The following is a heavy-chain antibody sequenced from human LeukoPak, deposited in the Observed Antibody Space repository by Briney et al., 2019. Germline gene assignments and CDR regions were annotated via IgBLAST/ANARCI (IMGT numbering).Heavy chain of an antibody. Sequence: GGSLRLSCAATGFTFSSHAMGWVRQAPGKGLEWVSYISSSATTKYYADSVKGRFTISRDNAKSSLYLQMNSLRVDDTAVYYCARALPSSWYFFDYWGQGALVTVSS. J-gene: IGHJ4*02. CDR2: ISSSATTK. CDR1: GFTFSSHA. V-gene: IGHV3-48*03. CDR3: ARALPSSWYFFDY. D-gene: IGHD6-13*01.